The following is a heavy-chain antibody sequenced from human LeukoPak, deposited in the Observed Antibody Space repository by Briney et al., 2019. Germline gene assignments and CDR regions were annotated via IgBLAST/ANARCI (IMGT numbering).Heavy chain of an antibody. V-gene: IGHV3-33*06. Sequence: GRSLRLSCAASGFTFSSYGMHWVRQAPGKGLEWVAVMWYDGSNKYYADSVKGRFTISRDNSKNTLYLQMNSLRAEDTAVYYCAKDLYGYNYPYYYYMDVWGKGTTVTVSS. CDR2: MWYDGSNK. CDR3: AKDLYGYNYPYYYYMDV. D-gene: IGHD5-24*01. CDR1: GFTFSSYG. J-gene: IGHJ6*03.